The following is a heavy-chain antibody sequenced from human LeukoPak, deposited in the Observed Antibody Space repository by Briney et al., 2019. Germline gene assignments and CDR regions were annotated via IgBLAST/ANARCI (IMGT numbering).Heavy chain of an antibody. V-gene: IGHV4-34*01. CDR2: INHSGST. D-gene: IGHD3-22*01. CDR1: GGSFNGYY. J-gene: IGHJ4*02. CDR3: ARARRYYDPSFDY. Sequence: PSETLSLTCAVYGGSFNGYYWSWIRQPPGKGLEWIGEINHSGSTNYNPSLKSRVTISVDTSKNQFSLKLSSVTAADTAVYYCARARRYYDPSFDYWGQGTLVTVSS.